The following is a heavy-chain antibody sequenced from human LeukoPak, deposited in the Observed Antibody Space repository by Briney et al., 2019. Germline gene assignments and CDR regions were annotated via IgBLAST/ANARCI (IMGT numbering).Heavy chain of an antibody. V-gene: IGHV4-59*01. CDR2: IYYSGST. J-gene: IGHJ4*02. CDR1: GGSISSYY. CDR3: ARYHYDSSGYYLDY. D-gene: IGHD3-22*01. Sequence: ASETLSLTCTVSGGSISSYYWSWIRQPPGKGLEWIGYIYYSGSTNYNPSLKSRVTISVDTSKNQFSLKLSSVTAADTAVYYCARYHYDSSGYYLDYWGQGTLVTVSS.